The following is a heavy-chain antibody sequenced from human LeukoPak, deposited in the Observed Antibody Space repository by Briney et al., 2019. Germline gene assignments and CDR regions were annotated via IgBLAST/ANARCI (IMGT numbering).Heavy chain of an antibody. CDR2: ISSSGSTI. V-gene: IGHV3-11*04. J-gene: IGHJ4*02. Sequence: KPGGSLRLSCAASGFTFSDYYMSWIRQAPGKGLEWVSYISSSGSTIYYADSVKGRFTISRDNAKNSLYLQMNSLRAEDTAVYYCARDRDPMYCSSTSCYIESVHYFDYWGQGTLVTVSS. CDR3: ARDRDPMYCSSTSCYIESVHYFDY. D-gene: IGHD2-2*02. CDR1: GFTFSDYY.